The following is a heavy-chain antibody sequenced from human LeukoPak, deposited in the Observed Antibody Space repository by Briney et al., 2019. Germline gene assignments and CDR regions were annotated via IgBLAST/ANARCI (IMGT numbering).Heavy chain of an antibody. V-gene: IGHV1-69*13. CDR3: ATAPTYDYVWGSFNWFDP. J-gene: IGHJ5*02. CDR1: GYTFINYA. Sequence: ASVKVSCKASGYTFINYAIHWVRQAPGQGLEWMGGIIPIFGTANYAQKFQGRVTITADESTSTAYMELSSLRSEDTAVYYCATAPTYDYVWGSFNWFDPWGQGTLVTVSS. D-gene: IGHD3-16*01. CDR2: IIPIFGTA.